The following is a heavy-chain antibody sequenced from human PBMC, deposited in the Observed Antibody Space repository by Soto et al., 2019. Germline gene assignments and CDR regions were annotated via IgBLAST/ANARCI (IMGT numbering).Heavy chain of an antibody. CDR3: ARTSALSLKGYCSGGSCYPTDDYPDY. CDR2: IIPIFGTA. V-gene: IGHV1-69*13. D-gene: IGHD2-15*01. J-gene: IGHJ4*02. CDR1: GGTFSSYA. Sequence: GASVKVSCKASGGTFSSYAISWVRQAPGQGLEWMGGIIPIFGTANYAQKFQGRVTITADESTSTAYMELSSLRSEDTAVYYCARTSALSLKGYCSGGSCYPTDDYPDYWGQGTLVTVSS.